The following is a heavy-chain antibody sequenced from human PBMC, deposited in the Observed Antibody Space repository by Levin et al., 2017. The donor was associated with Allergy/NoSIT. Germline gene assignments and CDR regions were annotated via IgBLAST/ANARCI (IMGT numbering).Heavy chain of an antibody. CDR2: INGGGGST. CDR1: GFTFSSYA. V-gene: IGHV3-23*01. D-gene: IGHD3-10*01. J-gene: IGHJ4*02. Sequence: PGGSLRLSCAASGFTFSSYAMSWVRQAPGKGLEWVSAINGGGGSTYYADSVKGRFTISRDNSKNTLYLQMNSLRAEDTAVYYCAKDGARYGSGSYSYFDYWGQGTLVTVSS. CDR3: AKDGARYGSGSYSYFDY.